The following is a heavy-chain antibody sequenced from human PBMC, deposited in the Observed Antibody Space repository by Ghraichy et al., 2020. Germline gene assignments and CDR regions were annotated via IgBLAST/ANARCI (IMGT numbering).Heavy chain of an antibody. CDR1: GFTVSSNY. CDR2: IYRGGST. V-gene: IGHV3-53*01. J-gene: IGHJ4*02. Sequence: GGSLRLSCAASGFTVSSNYMSWVRQAPGKGLGWVSVIYRGGSTYYADSVKCRFTISRDNSKNTLYLQMNSLRAEDTAVYYCAGDSDPYGGSFHFDYWGQGTLVTVSS. CDR3: AGDSDPYGGSFHFDY. D-gene: IGHD1-26*01.